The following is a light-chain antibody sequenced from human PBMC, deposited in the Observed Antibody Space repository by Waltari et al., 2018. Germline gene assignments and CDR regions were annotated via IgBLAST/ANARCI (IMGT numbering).Light chain of an antibody. CDR2: WAS. V-gene: IGKV4-1*01. CDR1: QSVLYSSNNKNY. Sequence: DIVMTQSPDSLAVSLGERATINCKSSQSVLYSSNNKNYLAWYQQKPGQPPKLFIYWASTWESGVPDRFSGSGSGTDFTLTISSLQAEDVAVYYCQQYYTTPPTFGQGTRLEIK. J-gene: IGKJ5*01. CDR3: QQYYTTPPT.